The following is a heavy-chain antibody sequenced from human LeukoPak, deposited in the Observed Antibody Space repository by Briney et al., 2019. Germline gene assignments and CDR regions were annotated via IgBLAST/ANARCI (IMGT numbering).Heavy chain of an antibody. Sequence: PGRSLRLSCAASGFTFSSYAMHWVRQAPGKGLEWVAVISYDGSNKYYADSVKGRFTISRDNSKNTLYLQMNSLRAEDTAVYYCARDSCGGGSCYYSPWGQGTLVTVSS. CDR1: GFTFSSYA. CDR2: ISYDGSNK. J-gene: IGHJ5*02. V-gene: IGHV3-30-3*01. D-gene: IGHD2-15*01. CDR3: ARDSCGGGSCYYSP.